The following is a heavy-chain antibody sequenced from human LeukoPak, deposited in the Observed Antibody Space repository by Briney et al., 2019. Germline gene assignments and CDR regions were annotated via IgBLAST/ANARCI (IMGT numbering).Heavy chain of an antibody. J-gene: IGHJ4*02. CDR1: GGSISSYY. Sequence: SETLSLTCTVSGGSISSYYWSWIRQPAGKGLEWIGRIYTSGSTDYNPSLKSRVTMSVDTFTNQFSLKLSSVTAADTAVYYCARIGSGYDYDYWGQGTLVTVSS. CDR3: ARIGSGYDYDY. CDR2: IYTSGST. D-gene: IGHD5-12*01. V-gene: IGHV4-4*07.